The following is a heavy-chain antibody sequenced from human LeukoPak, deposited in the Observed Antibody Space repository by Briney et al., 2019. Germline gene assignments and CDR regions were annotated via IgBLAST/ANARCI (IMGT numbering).Heavy chain of an antibody. Sequence: ASVTVFCKASVYPFTSYGISWVPEAPGQGLECMGWISAYNGNTIYAQKLQGRVTMTTHTSTSTAYVELRSLRSDDTAVYYCARCSSTSCYMCWFDHWGQGTLVTVSS. CDR1: VYPFTSYG. D-gene: IGHD2-2*02. V-gene: IGHV1-18*01. J-gene: IGHJ5*02. CDR2: ISAYNGNT. CDR3: ARCSSTSCYMCWFDH.